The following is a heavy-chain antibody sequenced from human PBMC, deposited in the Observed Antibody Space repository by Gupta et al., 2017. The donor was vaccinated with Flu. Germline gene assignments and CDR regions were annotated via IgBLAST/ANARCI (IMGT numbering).Heavy chain of an antibody. J-gene: IGHJ4*02. D-gene: IGHD3-3*01. CDR3: AKDGPYYDFWSGYYYFDY. CDR1: GFTFDDYA. V-gene: IGHV3-9*01. CDR2: ISWNSGSI. Sequence: EVQLVESGGGLVQPGRSLRLSCAASGFTFDDYAMHWVRQAPGKGLEWVSGISWNSGSIGYADSVKGRFTISRDNAKNSLYLQMNSLRAEDTALYYCAKDGPYYDFWSGYYYFDYWGQGTRVTVSA.